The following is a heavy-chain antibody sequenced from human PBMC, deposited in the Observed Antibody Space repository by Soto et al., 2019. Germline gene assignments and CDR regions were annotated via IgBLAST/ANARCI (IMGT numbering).Heavy chain of an antibody. V-gene: IGHV5-10-1*01. CDR2: IGPSDSYT. J-gene: IGHJ3*02. CDR3: ATCGGAVVTSMFDAFHN. Sequence: GDSLKISCKGSGYIFTNYWISWVRQMPGKGLEWMGRIGPSDSYTNYSPSFQGHVTISVDKSISTAYLQWSSLKASVTAMYYCATCGGAVVTSMFDAFHNWGQGTMVAVSS. D-gene: IGHD2-21*02. CDR1: GYIFTNYW.